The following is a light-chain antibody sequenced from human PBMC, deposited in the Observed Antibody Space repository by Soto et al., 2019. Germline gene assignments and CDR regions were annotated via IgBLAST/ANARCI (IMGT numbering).Light chain of an antibody. CDR1: QDISNY. J-gene: IGKJ3*01. Sequence: DIQMTQSPSSLTASVGDTVTLICRASQDISNYLNWFQQKPGKAPKLLIYAASTLRSGVPSRFSGGESGTEFTLTISSLQPEDFATYSSIRSFDFLSPFDPGT. CDR2: AAS. CDR3: IRSFDFLSP. V-gene: IGKV1-39*01.